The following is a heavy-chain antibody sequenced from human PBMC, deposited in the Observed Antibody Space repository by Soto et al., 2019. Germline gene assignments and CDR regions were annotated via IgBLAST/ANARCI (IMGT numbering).Heavy chain of an antibody. Sequence: GASVKVSCKASGYTFTSYAMHWVRQAPGQRLEWIGWINAGNGNTRYSQKFQGRVTITRDTSASTAYMELSSLRSEDTAVYYCARGSLTIFGVVNHYYGMDVWGQGTTVTVSS. CDR3: ARGSLTIFGVVNHYYGMDV. CDR2: INAGNGNT. J-gene: IGHJ6*02. V-gene: IGHV1-3*01. CDR1: GYTFTSYA. D-gene: IGHD3-3*01.